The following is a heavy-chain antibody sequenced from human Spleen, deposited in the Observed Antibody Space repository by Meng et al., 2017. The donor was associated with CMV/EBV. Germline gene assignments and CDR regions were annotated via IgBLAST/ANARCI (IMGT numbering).Heavy chain of an antibody. V-gene: IGHV3-23*03. Sequence: SLNLSCAASGFTFSNYAMNWVRQAPGKGLEWVAVIYAGGRSAYYADSVKGRFTIFRDSSKNTVYLEMNSLRAEDTALYYCAKDSTYSAWGQGTLVTVSS. CDR2: IYAGGRSA. CDR1: GFTFSNYA. CDR3: AKDSTYSA. D-gene: IGHD6-13*01. J-gene: IGHJ5*02.